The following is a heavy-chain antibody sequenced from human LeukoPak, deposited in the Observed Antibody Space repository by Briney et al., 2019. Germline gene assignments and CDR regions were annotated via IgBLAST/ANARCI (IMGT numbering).Heavy chain of an antibody. D-gene: IGHD5-18*01. V-gene: IGHV3-21*01. J-gene: IGHJ5*02. Sequence: GGSLRLSCAASGFTLSSYSMNWIRQAPGKGLEWVSSISSSSSYIYYADSVKGRFTISRDNAKNSLYLQMNSLRAEDTAVYYCARGEDTAMVTGGYNWFDPWGQGTLVTVSS. CDR3: ARGEDTAMVTGGYNWFDP. CDR1: GFTLSSYS. CDR2: ISSSSSYI.